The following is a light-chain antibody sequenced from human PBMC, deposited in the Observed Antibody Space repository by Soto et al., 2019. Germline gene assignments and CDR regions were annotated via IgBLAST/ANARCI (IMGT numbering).Light chain of an antibody. CDR3: LQYYNCPQT. J-gene: IGKJ1*01. Sequence: IQMTQSPSSLSASPGDRVTISCRASQSVRNDLGWYQQKPGKAPKLLIYAASSLQTGVPSRFSGSGSGTEFPPTIRSLQPEDFAIYYCLQYYNCPQTFGQGTKLEIK. V-gene: IGKV1-6*01. CDR1: QSVRND. CDR2: AAS.